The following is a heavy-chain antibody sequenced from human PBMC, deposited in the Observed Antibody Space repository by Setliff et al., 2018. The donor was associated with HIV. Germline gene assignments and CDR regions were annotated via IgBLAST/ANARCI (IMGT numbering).Heavy chain of an antibody. CDR2: IWYDGSNK. Sequence: GGSLRLSCAASGFTFSTYGMYWVRQAPGKGLEWVAVIWYDGSNKYYADSVKGRFTISRDNSKNTLYLQMNSLRAEDTAVYYCAKDRLSAPWGGATNAFDIWGQGTMVTVSS. J-gene: IGHJ3*02. CDR1: GFTFSTYG. V-gene: IGHV3-30*02. D-gene: IGHD1-26*01. CDR3: AKDRLSAPWGGATNAFDI.